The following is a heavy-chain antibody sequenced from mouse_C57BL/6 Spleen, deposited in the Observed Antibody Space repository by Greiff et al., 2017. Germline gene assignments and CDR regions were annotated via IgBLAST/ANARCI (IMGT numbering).Heavy chain of an antibody. CDR2: IYPGDGDT. CDR3: ERVNNGSSHGLCY. J-gene: IGHJ2*01. V-gene: IGHV1-82*01. Sequence: QVQLQQSGPELVKPGASVKISCKASGYAFSSSWMNWVKQRPGKGLEWIGRIYPGDGDTNYNGKFKGKATRTVDKSSSTAYMQLSSLTSEDSAVYFCERVNNGSSHGLCYWGQGTTLTVSS. D-gene: IGHD1-1*01. CDR1: GYAFSSSW.